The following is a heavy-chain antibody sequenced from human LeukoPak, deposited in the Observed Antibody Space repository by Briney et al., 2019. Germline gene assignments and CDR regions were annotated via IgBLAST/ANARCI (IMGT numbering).Heavy chain of an antibody. Sequence: SGGSLRLSCAASGFTFSNAWMSWVRQAPGKGLEWVGRIKSKTDGGTTDYAAPVKGRFTISRDDSKNTLYLQMNSLKTEDTAVYYCTTAPGLAVAAPGYDAFDIWGQGTMVTVSS. CDR2: IKSKTDGGTT. J-gene: IGHJ3*02. D-gene: IGHD6-19*01. CDR3: TTAPGLAVAAPGYDAFDI. CDR1: GFTFSNAW. V-gene: IGHV3-15*01.